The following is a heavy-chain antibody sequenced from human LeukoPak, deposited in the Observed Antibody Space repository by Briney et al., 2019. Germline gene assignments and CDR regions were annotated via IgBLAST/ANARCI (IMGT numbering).Heavy chain of an antibody. CDR3: ARATTPALVVAGNY. V-gene: IGHV3-74*01. CDR1: GFTFSNYW. CDR2: IHSDGSTT. J-gene: IGHJ4*02. Sequence: PGGPLRLSCAASGFTFSNYWMHWVRQAPGKGLVWVSRIHSDGSTTIYADSVKGRFTISRDNAKNTLYLQMDSLRAEDTAVYYCARATTPALVVAGNYWGQGTLVTVSS. D-gene: IGHD6-19*01.